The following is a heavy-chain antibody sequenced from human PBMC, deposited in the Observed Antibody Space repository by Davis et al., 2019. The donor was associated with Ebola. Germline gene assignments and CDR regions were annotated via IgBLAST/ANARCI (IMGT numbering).Heavy chain of an antibody. CDR1: GFTFSSYW. Sequence: GESLKISCAASGFTFSSYWMTWVRQAPGKGLEWVSSISGSGGGVYYADSVKGRFTISRDNSKNTLDLQLSSLKAEDTAVYYCVKAGSVTAPALYFQHWGQGSLVTVSS. CDR2: ISGSGGGV. V-gene: IGHV3-23*01. CDR3: VKAGSVTAPALYFQH. J-gene: IGHJ1*01. D-gene: IGHD2-21*02.